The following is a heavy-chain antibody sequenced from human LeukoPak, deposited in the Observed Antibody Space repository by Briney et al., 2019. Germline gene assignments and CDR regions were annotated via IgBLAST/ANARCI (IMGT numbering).Heavy chain of an antibody. CDR2: IYYSGST. J-gene: IGHJ4*02. Sequence: KPSGTLSLTCTVSGGSISSSSYYWGWIRQPPGKGLEWIGSIYYSGSTYYNPSLKSRVTISVDTSKNQFSLKLSSVTAADTAVYYCARKAQEFDYWGQGTLVTVSS. CDR1: GGSISSSSYY. V-gene: IGHV4-39*01. CDR3: ARKAQEFDY.